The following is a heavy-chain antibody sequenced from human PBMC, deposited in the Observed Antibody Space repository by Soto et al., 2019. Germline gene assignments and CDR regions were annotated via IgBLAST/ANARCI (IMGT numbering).Heavy chain of an antibody. CDR1: GGTFSSYT. Sequence: QVQLVQSGAEVKKPGSSVRVSCTPSGGTFSSYTISWVRQAPGQGLEWMGRIVPITGMTRYAQKFQGRLTITAYTSTTTAYLELSSLTSEDSAVYFCSRGVASLVDSWGQGTQVTVSS. D-gene: IGHD2-15*01. CDR3: SRGVASLVDS. V-gene: IGHV1-69*02. J-gene: IGHJ4*02. CDR2: IVPITGMT.